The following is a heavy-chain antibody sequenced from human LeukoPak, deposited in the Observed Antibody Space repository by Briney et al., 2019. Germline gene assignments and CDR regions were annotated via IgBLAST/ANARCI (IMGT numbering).Heavy chain of an antibody. Sequence: PSETLSLTCAVYGGSFSGYYWSWIRQPPVKGLEWIGEINHSGSTNYNPSLKSRVTISVDTSKNQFSLKLSSVTAADTAVYYCARGRSYGYSYGEFDYWGQGTLVTVSS. J-gene: IGHJ4*02. CDR3: ARGRSYGYSYGEFDY. D-gene: IGHD5-18*01. CDR2: INHSGST. V-gene: IGHV4-34*01. CDR1: GGSFSGYY.